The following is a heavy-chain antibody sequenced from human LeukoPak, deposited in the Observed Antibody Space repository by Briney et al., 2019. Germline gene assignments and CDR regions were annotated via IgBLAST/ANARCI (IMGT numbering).Heavy chain of an antibody. CDR2: IYYSGST. CDR3: ARLGYCSSTSCHGGFY. Sequence: SETLSLTCTVSGGSISSSSYYWGWIRQPPGKGLEWIGSIYYSGSTYYNPSLKSRVTISVDTSKNQFSLKLSSVTAADTAVYYCARLGYCSSTSCHGGFYWGQGTLVTVSS. CDR1: GGSISSSSYY. J-gene: IGHJ4*02. D-gene: IGHD2-2*01. V-gene: IGHV4-39*07.